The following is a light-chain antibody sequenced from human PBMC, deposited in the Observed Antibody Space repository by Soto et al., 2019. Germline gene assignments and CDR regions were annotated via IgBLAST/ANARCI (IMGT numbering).Light chain of an antibody. CDR1: QDSGNY. CDR3: QQYDTLPYT. Sequence: DIQMTQSPSSLSASVGDSVTITCQASQDSGNYLNWYQQRPGKAPKLLIYDASNLETGVPSRFSGSGSGTDFTFTISSLQPEDIATYYCQQYDTLPYTFGQGTKLEIK. J-gene: IGKJ2*01. CDR2: DAS. V-gene: IGKV1-33*01.